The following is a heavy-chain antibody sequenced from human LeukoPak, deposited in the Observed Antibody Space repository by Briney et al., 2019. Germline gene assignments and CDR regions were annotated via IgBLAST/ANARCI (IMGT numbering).Heavy chain of an antibody. D-gene: IGHD6-19*01. CDR1: GVSINAYY. V-gene: IGHV4-4*07. CDR3: ARDGLNSSGWYAQLYYYYYGMDV. J-gene: IGHJ6*02. Sequence: SETLSLTCTVSGVSINAYYWSWIRQPAGKGLEWIGHIYTSGRTNYNPSLKSRVTMSVDTSKNQFSLKLSSVTAADTAVYYCARDGLNSSGWYAQLYYYYYGMDVWGQGTTVTVSS. CDR2: IYTSGRT.